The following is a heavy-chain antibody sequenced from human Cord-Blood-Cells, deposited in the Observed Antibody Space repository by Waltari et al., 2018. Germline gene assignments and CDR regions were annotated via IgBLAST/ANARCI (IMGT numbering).Heavy chain of an antibody. D-gene: IGHD1-26*01. V-gene: IGHV4-39*07. Sequence: QLQLQESGPGLVKPSETLSLTCTVSGGSISSSSYYWGWIRQPPGKGLEWIGSIYYSGSTYYNPSLKSRVTISVDTSKNQFSRKLSSVTAADTAVYYCASSSIVGATHAFDIWGQGTMVTVSS. CDR3: ASSSIVGATHAFDI. J-gene: IGHJ3*02. CDR2: IYYSGST. CDR1: GGSISSSSYY.